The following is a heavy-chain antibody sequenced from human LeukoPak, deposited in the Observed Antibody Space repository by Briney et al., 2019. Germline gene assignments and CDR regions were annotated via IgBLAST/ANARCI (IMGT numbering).Heavy chain of an antibody. CDR3: AKDPKDYYDSSGGFDP. CDR2: ISGSGGST. Sequence: PGGSLRLSCAASGFTFSSYAMSWARQAPGKGLEWVSAISGSGGSTYYADSVKGRFTISRDNSKNTLYLQMNSLRAEDTAVYYCAKDPKDYYDSSGGFDPWGQGTLVTVSS. D-gene: IGHD3-22*01. V-gene: IGHV3-23*01. J-gene: IGHJ5*02. CDR1: GFTFSSYA.